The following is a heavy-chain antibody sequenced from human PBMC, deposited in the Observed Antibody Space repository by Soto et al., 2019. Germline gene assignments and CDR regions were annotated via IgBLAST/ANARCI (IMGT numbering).Heavy chain of an antibody. Sequence: EVQLVESGGGLVQPGRSLRLSCAASGFTFDDYAMHWVRQAPGKGLEWVSGLSWNGGSLGYADSVKGRFTISRDNAKNSLYLQMNSLRAEDTALYYCAKDMQSTVTMAEYWGQGTLVNVSS. CDR2: LSWNGGSL. J-gene: IGHJ4*02. V-gene: IGHV3-9*01. CDR1: GFTFDDYA. CDR3: AKDMQSTVTMAEY. D-gene: IGHD4-17*01.